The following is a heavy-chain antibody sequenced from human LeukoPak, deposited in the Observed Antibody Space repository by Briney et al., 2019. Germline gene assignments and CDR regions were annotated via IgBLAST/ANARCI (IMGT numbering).Heavy chain of an antibody. D-gene: IGHD4-11*01. CDR1: GFSFSSTW. CDR2: IKSDGIST. V-gene: IGHV3-74*01. CDR3: ARDNYHTVDY. Sequence: PGGSLRLSCAASGFSFSSTWMHWVRQAPGKGLVWVSLIKSDGISTSYADSVKGRFTISRDNAKGTVYLQMNSLRAEDTGVYYCARDNYHTVDYWGQGTLVTVSS. J-gene: IGHJ4*02.